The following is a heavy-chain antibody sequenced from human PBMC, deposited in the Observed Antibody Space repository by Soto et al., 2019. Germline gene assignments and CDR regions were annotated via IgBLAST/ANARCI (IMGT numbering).Heavy chain of an antibody. CDR2: IPQDGVDG. Sequence: HPGGSLRLSCEVSGFTFSMYSMSWVRQSPGKGLEWVAKIPQDGVDGHYADSVKGRFTISRDNGKNSLYLQLNNLRAEDTAVYYCARGSPYGSGSYYLSDYWGQGTLVTVSS. CDR3: ARGSPYGSGSYYLSDY. V-gene: IGHV3-7*01. D-gene: IGHD3-10*01. CDR1: GFTFSMYS. J-gene: IGHJ4*02.